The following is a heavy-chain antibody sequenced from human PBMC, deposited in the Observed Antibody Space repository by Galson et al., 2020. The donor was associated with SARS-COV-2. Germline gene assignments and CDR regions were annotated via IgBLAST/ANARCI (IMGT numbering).Heavy chain of an antibody. D-gene: IGHD6-6*01. Sequence: GGSLRLSCAASGFTVSSNYMSWVRQAPGKGLEWVSVIYSGGSTYYADSVKGRFTISRDNSKNTLYLQMNSLRAEDTAVYYCARYIAARRSYFDCWGQGTLVTVSS. CDR3: ARYIAARRSYFDC. V-gene: IGHV3-53*01. CDR2: IYSGGST. CDR1: GFTVSSNY. J-gene: IGHJ4*02.